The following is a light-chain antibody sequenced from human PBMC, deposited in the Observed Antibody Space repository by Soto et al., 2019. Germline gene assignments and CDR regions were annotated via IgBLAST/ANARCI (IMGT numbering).Light chain of an antibody. V-gene: IGLV2-23*02. Sequence: QSALTQPASVSGSPGQSITISCTGTSSDVGTYNLVSWYQHHPGTAPRVMIYDVNKRPSGVSYRFSASKFGNTASLTISGLQAEDEADYYCCSYAGDGSWMFGGGTQLTVL. CDR3: CSYAGDGSWM. J-gene: IGLJ7*01. CDR2: DVN. CDR1: SSDVGTYNL.